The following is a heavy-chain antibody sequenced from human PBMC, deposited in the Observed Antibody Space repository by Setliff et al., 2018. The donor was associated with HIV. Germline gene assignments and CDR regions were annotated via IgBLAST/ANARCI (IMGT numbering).Heavy chain of an antibody. D-gene: IGHD2-2*01. J-gene: IGHJ5*02. V-gene: IGHV4-38-2*02. CDR1: GDAISNGLY. CDR3: ARDPGGLYCRGTSCQGGCFDP. Sequence: SETLSLTCIVSGDAISNGLYWGWIRQPPGKGLEWIGTVSDSGSGHYNPPLNSRVTISVDTSKNQLSLRLTSVTAADTGVCYCARDPGGLYCRGTSCQGGCFDPWGQGTLVTVSS. CDR2: VSDSGSG.